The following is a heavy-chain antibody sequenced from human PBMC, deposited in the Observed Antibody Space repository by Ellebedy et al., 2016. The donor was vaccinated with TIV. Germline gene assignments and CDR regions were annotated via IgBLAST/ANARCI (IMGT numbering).Heavy chain of an antibody. CDR3: AGPILTGYYIGGDY. J-gene: IGHJ4*02. CDR2: MNPNSGNT. Sequence: ASVKVSCKASGYTFTSYDINWVRQATGQGLEWMGWMNPNSGNTGYAQKLQGRVTMTTDTSTSTAYMELRSLRSDDTAVYYCAGPILTGYYIGGDYWGQGTLVTVSS. CDR1: GYTFTSYD. D-gene: IGHD3-9*01. V-gene: IGHV1-8*01.